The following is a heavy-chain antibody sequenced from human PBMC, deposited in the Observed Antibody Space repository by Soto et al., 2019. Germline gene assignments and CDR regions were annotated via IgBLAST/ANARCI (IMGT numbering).Heavy chain of an antibody. J-gene: IGHJ4*02. CDR3: AGVASGSTWDYFDY. CDR2: IVPVFGRV. CDR1: GDTFTKYA. V-gene: IGHV1-69*06. D-gene: IGHD3-10*01. Sequence: QVHLVQSGAEVRKPGSSVRVSCKASGDTFTKYAISWLRQAPGQGLEWMGGIVPVFGRVTYAQRFQVRVSIIADKSTATSYLELTSLTADDTAVYYCAGVASGSTWDYFDYWGQGTLVTVSS.